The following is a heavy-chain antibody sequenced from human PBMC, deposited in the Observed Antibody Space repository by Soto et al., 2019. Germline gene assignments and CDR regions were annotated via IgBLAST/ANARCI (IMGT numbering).Heavy chain of an antibody. CDR2: IYYSGST. D-gene: IGHD2-15*01. V-gene: IGHV4-59*01. CDR1: GAPITVNY. Sequence: ETLSLTCTVSGAPITVNYWSWIRQAPGKGLEWIGYIYYSGSTTYNPSLKSRVTMSADTSKDQFSLKLNSVTAADTAVDYCARDAGGPYDHWGPGSLVTVSS. J-gene: IGHJ4*01. CDR3: ARDAGGPYDH.